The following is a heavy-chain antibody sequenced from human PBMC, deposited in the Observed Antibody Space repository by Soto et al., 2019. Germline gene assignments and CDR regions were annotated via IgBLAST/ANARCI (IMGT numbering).Heavy chain of an antibody. CDR1: GYTFTSYA. D-gene: IGHD6-19*01. J-gene: IGHJ3*02. CDR3: CGPYSSGWDAFDI. Sequence: ASVKVSCKASGYTFTSYAMHWVRQAPGQRLEWMGWINAGNGNTKYSQKFQGRVTITRDTYASTAYMELSSLRSEDTAVYYCCGPYSSGWDAFDIWGQGTMVTVSS. V-gene: IGHV1-3*01. CDR2: INAGNGNT.